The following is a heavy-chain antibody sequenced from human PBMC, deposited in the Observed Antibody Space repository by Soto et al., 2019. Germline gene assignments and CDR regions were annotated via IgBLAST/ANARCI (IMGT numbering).Heavy chain of an antibody. CDR2: ISYDGSNK. CDR1: GFTFSSYG. Sequence: PGGSLRLSCAASGFTFSSYGMHWVRQAPGKGLEWVAVISYDGSNKYYADSVKGRFTISRDNSKNTLYLQMNSLRAEDTAVYYCAKEVEYYDFWSGYYQYYYYYMDVWGKGTTVTVSS. CDR3: AKEVEYYDFWSGYYQYYYYYMDV. J-gene: IGHJ6*03. D-gene: IGHD3-3*01. V-gene: IGHV3-30*18.